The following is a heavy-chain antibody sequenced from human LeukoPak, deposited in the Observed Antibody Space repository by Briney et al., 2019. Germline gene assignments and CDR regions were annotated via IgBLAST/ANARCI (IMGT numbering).Heavy chain of an antibody. CDR3: ARDNRGLAAARNWFDP. Sequence: SETLSLTCAVYGGSFSSYYWSWIRQPPGKGLEWIGYIYYSGSTNYNPSLKSRVTISVDTSKNQFSLKLSSVTAADTAVYYCARDNRGLAAARNWFDPWGQGTLVTVSS. CDR2: IYYSGST. J-gene: IGHJ5*02. V-gene: IGHV4-59*01. D-gene: IGHD6-13*01. CDR1: GGSFSSYY.